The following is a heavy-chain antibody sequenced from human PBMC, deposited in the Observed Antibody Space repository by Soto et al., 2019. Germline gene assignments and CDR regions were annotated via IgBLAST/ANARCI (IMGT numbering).Heavy chain of an antibody. V-gene: IGHV1-69*12. D-gene: IGHD1-1*01. CDR2: IIPIFRTP. CDR3: ARDKDREQLGGNYYYALDV. J-gene: IGHJ6*02. CDR1: GDTFNTFA. Sequence: QVQLVQSGAEVLKPGSSVKVSCKASGDTFNTFAISWVRQAPGQRLEWMGGIIPIFRTPDYAQKFQGRDTITADVSTSTAYMELTSLRSEDTAVYYCARDKDREQLGGNYYYALDVWGQGTTVTVSS.